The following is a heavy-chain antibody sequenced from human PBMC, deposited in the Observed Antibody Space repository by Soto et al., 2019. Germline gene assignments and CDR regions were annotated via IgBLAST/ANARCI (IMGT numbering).Heavy chain of an antibody. Sequence: QVQLQESGPGLVKPSQTLSLTCTVSGGSISSGGYYWSWIRQHPGKGLEWIGYIYYSGSTYYNPXXKRRVTISVDXFKTQXXLKLSSVTAADTAVYYCARAWTTVTRGRRCLWFDPWGQGTLVTVSS. CDR2: IYYSGST. CDR3: ARAWTTVTRGRRCLWFDP. CDR1: GGSISSGGYY. D-gene: IGHD4-17*01. V-gene: IGHV4-31*03. J-gene: IGHJ5*02.